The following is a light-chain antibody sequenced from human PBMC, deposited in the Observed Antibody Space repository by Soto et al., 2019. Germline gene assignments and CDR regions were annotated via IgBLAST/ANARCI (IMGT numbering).Light chain of an antibody. CDR2: RSS. V-gene: IGLV1-44*01. CDR3: GTWDTSLSAEL. Sequence: QSVLTQPPSASGTPGQTVTISCSGSTSNIGSNVVNWYQQVPGTAPKLLIYRSSERPSGVPDRFSGSKSGTSATLGITGLQTGDETDYYCGTWDTSLSAELFGGGTKLTVL. J-gene: IGLJ2*01. CDR1: TSNIGSNV.